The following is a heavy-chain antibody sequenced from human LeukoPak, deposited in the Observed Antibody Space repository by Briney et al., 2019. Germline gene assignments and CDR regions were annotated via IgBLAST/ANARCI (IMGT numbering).Heavy chain of an antibody. CDR1: GFTFSSNS. CDR3: ASFLADYGDYSDAFDI. Sequence: GGSLRLSCAASGFTFSSNSMNWVRQAPGKGLEWVSSISTSSSYIYYADSLKGRFTISRDNAKNSLYLQMNSLRAEDTAVYYCASFLADYGDYSDAFDIWGQGTMVTVSS. D-gene: IGHD4-17*01. J-gene: IGHJ3*02. V-gene: IGHV3-21*01. CDR2: ISTSSSYI.